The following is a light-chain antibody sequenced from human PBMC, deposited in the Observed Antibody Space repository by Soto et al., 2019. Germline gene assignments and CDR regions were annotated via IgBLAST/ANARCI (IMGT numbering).Light chain of an antibody. CDR2: GAS. CDR1: QTVSSSF. V-gene: IGKV3-20*01. J-gene: IGKJ4*01. CDR3: QQYGSSPPLS. Sequence: EIVLTQSPGTLSLSPGERATLSCRASQTVSSSFLGWYQQKPGQAPWLLIYGASSRATGIPDRFSGSGSGTDFTLTISRLEPEDFAVYYCQQYGSSPPLSFGGGTKVEIK.